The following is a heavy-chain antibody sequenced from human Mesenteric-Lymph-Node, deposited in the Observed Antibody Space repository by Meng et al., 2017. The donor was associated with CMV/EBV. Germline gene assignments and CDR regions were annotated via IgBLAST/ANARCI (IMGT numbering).Heavy chain of an antibody. J-gene: IGHJ5*02. CDR1: GYIFSNYF. CDR2: INPSGTGA. V-gene: IGHV1-46*01. D-gene: IGHD3-22*01. Sequence: ASVKVSCKTSGYIFSNYFMHWVRQAPGQGLEWMGIINPSGTGATYAQKFQGRLSMTRDTSTTTVYMELSSLRSEDTAVYYCARSNYYRSSGLNWFDPWGQGTLVTVSS. CDR3: ARSNYYRSSGLNWFDP.